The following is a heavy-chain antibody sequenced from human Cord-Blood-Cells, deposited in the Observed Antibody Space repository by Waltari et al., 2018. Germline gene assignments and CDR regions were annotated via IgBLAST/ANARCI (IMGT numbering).Heavy chain of an antibody. CDR2: INPNSGDK. D-gene: IGHD1-7*01. V-gene: IGHV1-2*02. Sequence: QVQLVQSGAEVKKPGASVKVSCKASGYTFTGYYMHWVRQAPGQGLEWMGWINPNSGDKNYAQKFQGRVTMTRDTSINTAYMELSRLRSDDTAVYYCARVSELPFDYWGQGTLVTVSS. CDR3: ARVSELPFDY. J-gene: IGHJ4*02. CDR1: GYTFTGYY.